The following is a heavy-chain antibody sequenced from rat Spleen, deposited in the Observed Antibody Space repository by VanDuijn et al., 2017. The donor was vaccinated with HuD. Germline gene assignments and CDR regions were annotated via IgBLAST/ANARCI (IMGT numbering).Heavy chain of an antibody. D-gene: IGHD1-9*01. CDR3: ARETIHTMGITAGVMDA. CDR2: IWGNGNA. J-gene: IGHJ4*01. CDR1: GFSLSNYG. V-gene: IGHV2-13*01. Sequence: QVQLKESGPGLVKPSLTLSLTCTVSGFSLSNYGVFWVRQPPGKGLEWMGVIWGNGNANYNSALKSRLSISRDTSKSQVFLKMSSLQTEDTATYYCARETIHTMGITAGVMDAWGQGASVTVSS.